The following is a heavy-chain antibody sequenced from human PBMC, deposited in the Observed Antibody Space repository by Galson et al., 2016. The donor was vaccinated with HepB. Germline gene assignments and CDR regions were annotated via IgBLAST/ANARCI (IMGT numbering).Heavy chain of an antibody. V-gene: IGHV2-5*01. D-gene: IGHD4-23*01. CDR3: ARFGTEITPGGPFDS. Sequence: PALVKPTQTLTLTCTFSGFSLSTSGVGVGWIRQPPGRALEWLALIFWNDDKRYSPSLESRLTITKDTSKNHVVLTVTNMDPVDTATYYCARFGTEITPGGPFDSWGQGTLVTVSS. J-gene: IGHJ4*02. CDR2: IFWNDDK. CDR1: GFSLSTSGVG.